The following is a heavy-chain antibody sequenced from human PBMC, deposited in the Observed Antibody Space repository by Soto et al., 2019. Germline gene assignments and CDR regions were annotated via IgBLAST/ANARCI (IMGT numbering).Heavy chain of an antibody. Sequence: ASVKVSCKASGYTFTSYAMHWVRQAPGQGLEWMGGIIPIFGTANYAQKFQGRVTITADESTSTAYMELSSLRSEDTAVYYCARDPVVAATQTFYYYGMDVWGQGTTVTVSS. D-gene: IGHD2-15*01. CDR2: IIPIFGTA. CDR1: GYTFTSYA. CDR3: ARDPVVAATQTFYYYGMDV. J-gene: IGHJ6*02. V-gene: IGHV1-69*13.